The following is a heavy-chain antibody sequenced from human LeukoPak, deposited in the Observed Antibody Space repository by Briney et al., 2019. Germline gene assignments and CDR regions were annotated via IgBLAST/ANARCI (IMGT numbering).Heavy chain of an antibody. V-gene: IGHV1-69*06. Sequence: RASVKVSCKASGGTFSSYAISWVRQAPGQGLEWMGGIIPIFGTANYAQKFQGRVTITADKSTSTAYMELSSLRSEDTAVYYCASRDGYNHPFDYWGQGTLVTVSS. CDR3: ASRDGYNHPFDY. J-gene: IGHJ4*02. D-gene: IGHD5-24*01. CDR1: GGTFSSYA. CDR2: IIPIFGTA.